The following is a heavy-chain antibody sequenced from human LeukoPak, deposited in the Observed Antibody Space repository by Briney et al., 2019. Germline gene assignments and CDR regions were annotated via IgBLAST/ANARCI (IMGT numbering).Heavy chain of an antibody. CDR3: ARDTMVRGVIPTSLDY. Sequence: SVKLSCKASGGTFSSYAISWVRQAPGQGLEWMGGIIPIFGTANYAQKFQGRVTITADESTSTAYMELSSLRSEDTAVYYCARDTMVRGVIPTSLDYWGQGTLVTVSS. CDR1: GGTFSSYA. V-gene: IGHV1-69*13. CDR2: IIPIFGTA. D-gene: IGHD3-10*01. J-gene: IGHJ4*02.